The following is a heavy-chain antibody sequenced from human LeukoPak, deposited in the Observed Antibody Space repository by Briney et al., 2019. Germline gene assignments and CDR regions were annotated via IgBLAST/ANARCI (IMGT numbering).Heavy chain of an antibody. V-gene: IGHV4-4*07. CDR1: GGSISSYY. Sequence: SETLSLTCTVSGGSISSYYWSWIRQPAGKGLEWIGRIYTSGSTNYNPSLKSRVTMSVDTSKNQFSLKLSSVTAADTAVYYCAREVNSKGGIFGVVIKSNYNWFDPWGQGTLVTVSS. D-gene: IGHD3-3*01. CDR2: IYTSGST. CDR3: AREVNSKGGIFGVVIKSNYNWFDP. J-gene: IGHJ5*02.